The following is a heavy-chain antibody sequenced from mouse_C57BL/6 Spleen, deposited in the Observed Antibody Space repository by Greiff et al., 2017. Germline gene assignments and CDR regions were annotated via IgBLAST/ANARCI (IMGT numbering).Heavy chain of an antibody. D-gene: IGHD1-1*01. Sequence: EVMLVESGGDLVKPGGSLKLSCAASGFTFSSYGMSWVRQTPDKRLEWVATISSGGSYTYYPDSVKGRFTISRDNAKNTLYLQMSSLKSEDTAMYYCARHETTVAPFDYWGQGTTLTVSS. J-gene: IGHJ2*01. CDR1: GFTFSSYG. V-gene: IGHV5-6*01. CDR3: ARHETTVAPFDY. CDR2: ISSGGSYT.